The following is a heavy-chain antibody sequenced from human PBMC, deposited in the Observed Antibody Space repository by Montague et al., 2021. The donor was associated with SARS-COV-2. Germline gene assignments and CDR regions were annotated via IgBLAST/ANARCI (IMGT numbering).Heavy chain of an antibody. J-gene: IGHJ6*02. Sequence: SLRLSCAASGFTFSTYGMYLVRQPPGKGLEWVSEIHGRGDGTYYADSVKGRFTISRDNSKNTLYLQMNSLRGEDTAVYYCAREQNYGMDVWGQGTTVIVSS. CDR1: GFTFSTYG. CDR2: IHGRGDGT. V-gene: IGHV3-23*01. CDR3: AREQNYGMDV.